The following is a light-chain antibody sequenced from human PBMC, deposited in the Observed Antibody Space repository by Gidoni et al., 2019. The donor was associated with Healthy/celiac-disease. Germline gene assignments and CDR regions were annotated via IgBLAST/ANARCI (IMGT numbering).Light chain of an antibody. CDR3: SSYTSSRDEV. CDR2: DVS. J-gene: IGLJ2*01. Sequence: PKLMIYDVSNRPSGVSNRFSGSKSGNTASLTISGLQAEDEADYYCSSYTSSRDEVFGGGTKLTVL. V-gene: IGLV2-14*03.